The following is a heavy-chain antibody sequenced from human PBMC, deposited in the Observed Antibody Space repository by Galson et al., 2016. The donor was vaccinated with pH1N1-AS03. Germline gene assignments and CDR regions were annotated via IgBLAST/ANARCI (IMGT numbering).Heavy chain of an antibody. V-gene: IGHV4-39*01. CDR2: IYDTGRT. D-gene: IGHD1-26*01. Sequence: ETLSLTCTVSGGSISSRAYYWGWIRQPPGKGLEWIGSIYDTGRTTYNPSLKSRVTISGDTSKNQLSLKVTSMTPVDTAVYYCARVVGPRPPPDSWGQGTLVTVSS. CDR3: ARVVGPRPPPDS. CDR1: GGSISSRAYY. J-gene: IGHJ4*02.